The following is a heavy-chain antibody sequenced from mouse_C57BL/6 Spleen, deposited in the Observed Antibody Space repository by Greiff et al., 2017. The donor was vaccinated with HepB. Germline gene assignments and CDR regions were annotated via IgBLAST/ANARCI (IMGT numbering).Heavy chain of an antibody. CDR1: GYSFTGYF. CDR3: ARDGSSSVDY. V-gene: IGHV1-20*01. J-gene: IGHJ4*01. Sequence: EVKLMESGPELVKPGDSVKISCKASGYSFTGYFMNWVMQSHGKSLEWIGRINPYNGDTFYNQKFKGKATLTVDKSSSTAHMELRSLTSEDSAVYYCARDGSSSVDYWGQGTSVTVSS. D-gene: IGHD1-1*01. CDR2: INPYNGDT.